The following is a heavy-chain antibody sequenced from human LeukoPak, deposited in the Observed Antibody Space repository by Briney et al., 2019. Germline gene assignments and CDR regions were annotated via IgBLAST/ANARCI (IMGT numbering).Heavy chain of an antibody. CDR3: ARDARSCGGDCYAWFDP. J-gene: IGHJ5*02. D-gene: IGHD2-21*02. CDR1: GGSISSGGYY. V-gene: IGHV4-31*03. CDR2: IYYSGST. Sequence: SETLSLTCIVSGGSISSGGYYWSWIRQHPGKGLEWIGYIYYSGSTYYNPSLKGRVTISVDTSKNQFSLKLSSVTAADTAVYYCARDARSCGGDCYAWFDPWGQGTLVTVSS.